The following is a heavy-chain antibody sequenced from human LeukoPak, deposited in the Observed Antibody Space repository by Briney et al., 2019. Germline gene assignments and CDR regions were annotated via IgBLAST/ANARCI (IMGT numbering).Heavy chain of an antibody. CDR2: ICYSGST. CDR1: GGSISSYY. Sequence: SETLSLTCTVSGGSISSYYWSLIRRPPGKGLEWIGYICYSGSTNYNPSLKSRVTISVDTSKNQFSLKLSSVTAADTAVYYCARVSSGWPIFDYWGQGTLVTVSS. D-gene: IGHD6-19*01. CDR3: ARVSSGWPIFDY. V-gene: IGHV4-59*01. J-gene: IGHJ4*02.